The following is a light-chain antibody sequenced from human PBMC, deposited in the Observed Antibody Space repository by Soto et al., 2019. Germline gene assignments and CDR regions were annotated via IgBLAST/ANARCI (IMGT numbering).Light chain of an antibody. J-gene: IGKJ1*01. CDR2: GAS. CDR3: QQYGSSRWT. CDR1: QSVSSIY. V-gene: IGKV3-20*01. Sequence: EIVLTQSPGTLSLSPGERATLSCRASQSVSSIYLAWYQQKPGQAPRLLIYGASSRATGISDRISGSGSGKDFTLTISRLEPEDFAVYYCQQYGSSRWTFGQGNKVEI.